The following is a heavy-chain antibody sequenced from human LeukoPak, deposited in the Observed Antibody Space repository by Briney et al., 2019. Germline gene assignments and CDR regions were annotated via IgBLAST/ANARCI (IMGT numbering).Heavy chain of an antibody. CDR2: INPNSGGT. CDR3: ARDTVHRDYYGSGSYRATDY. V-gene: IGHV1-2*02. CDR1: GYTFTGYY. D-gene: IGHD3-10*01. J-gene: IGHJ4*02. Sequence: ASVKVSCKASGYTFTGYYMHWVRQAPGQGLEWMGWINPNSGGTNYAQKFQGRVTMTRDTSISTAYMELSRLRSDDTAVYYCARDTVHRDYYGSGSYRATDYWGQGTLVTVSS.